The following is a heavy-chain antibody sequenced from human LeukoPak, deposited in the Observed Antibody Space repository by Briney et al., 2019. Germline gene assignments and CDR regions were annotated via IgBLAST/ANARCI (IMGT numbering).Heavy chain of an antibody. Sequence: GGSLRLSCAASGFTLSSYGMHWVRQAPGKGLEWVATVSSDGNTHYYADSVRGRFTFSRDNSKKTLYLQVNSLRDEDTAVYYCARDIGGLDGDGLDCWGQGTLVTVSS. V-gene: IGHV3-30*19. J-gene: IGHJ4*02. CDR3: ARDIGGLDGDGLDC. CDR2: VSSDGNTH. CDR1: GFTLSSYG. D-gene: IGHD4-17*01.